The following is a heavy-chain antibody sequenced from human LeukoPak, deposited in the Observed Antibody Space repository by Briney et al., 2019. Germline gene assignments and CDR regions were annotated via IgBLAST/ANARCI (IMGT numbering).Heavy chain of an antibody. V-gene: IGHV3-7*01. CDR2: IKQDGSEK. J-gene: IGHJ4*02. D-gene: IGHD3-22*01. Sequence: SWGSLRLSCAASGFTFSSYSMNWVRQAPGKGLEWVANIKQDGSEKYYVDSVKGRLTISRDNAKNSLYLQMNSLRAEDTAVYYCAREYYYDSSGKPALDYWGQGTLVTVSS. CDR1: GFTFSSYS. CDR3: AREYYYDSSGKPALDY.